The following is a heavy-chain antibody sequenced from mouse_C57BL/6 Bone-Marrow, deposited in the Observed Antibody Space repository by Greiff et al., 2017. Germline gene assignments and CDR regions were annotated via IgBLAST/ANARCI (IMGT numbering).Heavy chain of an antibody. Sequence: VQLQQSGAELARPGASVKLSCKASGYTFTSYGISWVKQRTGQGLEWIGEIYPRCGTNYYNEKLKGKATLPADKSSSTAYMELRSLTSEDAAVYFCANYYGSSYWYFDVWGTGTTVTVSS. J-gene: IGHJ1*03. V-gene: IGHV1-81*01. CDR2: IYPRCGTN. CDR1: GYTFTSYG. D-gene: IGHD1-1*01. CDR3: ANYYGSSYWYFDV.